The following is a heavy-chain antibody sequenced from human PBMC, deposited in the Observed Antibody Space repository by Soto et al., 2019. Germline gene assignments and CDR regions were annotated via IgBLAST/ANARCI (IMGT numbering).Heavy chain of an antibody. J-gene: IGHJ3*02. CDR2: IYHSGST. CDR1: GGSISSYY. CDR3: ARSSKSYYGSGSYYNAPGAFDI. Sequence: QVQLQESGPGLVKPSETLSLTCTVSGGSISSYYWSWIRQPPGKGLEWIGYIYHSGSTNYNPSLKSRVTISVDTSKNQFSLKLSSVTAADTAVYYCARSSKSYYGSGSYYNAPGAFDIWGQGTMVTVSS. D-gene: IGHD3-10*01. V-gene: IGHV4-59*08.